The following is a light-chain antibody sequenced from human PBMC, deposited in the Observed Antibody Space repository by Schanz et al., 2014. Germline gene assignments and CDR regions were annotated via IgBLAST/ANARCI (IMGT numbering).Light chain of an antibody. J-gene: IGLJ1*01. CDR3: SSYTNTRHDV. CDR1: SSNIGAGYD. V-gene: IGLV1-40*01. Sequence: QSVLTQPPSVSGAPGQRVTISCTGSSSNIGAGYDVHWYQQLPGTAPKLLIYGNSNRPSGVPDRFPGSKSGTSASLAISGLQSEDEADYYCSSYTNTRHDVFGTGTKLTVL. CDR2: GNS.